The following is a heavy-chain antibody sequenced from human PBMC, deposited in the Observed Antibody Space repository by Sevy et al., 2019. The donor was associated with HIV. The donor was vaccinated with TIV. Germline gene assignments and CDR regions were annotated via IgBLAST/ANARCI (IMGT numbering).Heavy chain of an antibody. V-gene: IGHV3-23*01. Sequence: GGSLRLSCAASGFTFSSYAMSWVRQAPGKGLEWVSAISGSGGSTYYADSVKDRFTISRDNSKITLYLQMNSLRAEDTAVYYCAKDKDYIVVANYFDYWGQGTLVTVSS. J-gene: IGHJ4*02. CDR3: AKDKDYIVVANYFDY. CDR2: ISGSGGST. D-gene: IGHD2-2*01. CDR1: GFTFSSYA.